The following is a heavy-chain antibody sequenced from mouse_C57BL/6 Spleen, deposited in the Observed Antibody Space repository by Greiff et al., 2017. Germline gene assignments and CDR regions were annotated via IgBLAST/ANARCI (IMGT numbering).Heavy chain of an antibody. Sequence: EVKLQQSGPELVKPGASVKIPCKASGYTFTDYNMDWVKQSHGKSLEWIGDINPNNGGTIYNQKFKGKATLTVDKSSSTAYMELRSLTSEDTAVYYCARFSYDSSPAMDYWGQGTSVTVSS. CDR3: ARFSYDSSPAMDY. CDR2: INPNNGGT. V-gene: IGHV1-18*01. CDR1: GYTFTDYN. J-gene: IGHJ4*01. D-gene: IGHD1-1*01.